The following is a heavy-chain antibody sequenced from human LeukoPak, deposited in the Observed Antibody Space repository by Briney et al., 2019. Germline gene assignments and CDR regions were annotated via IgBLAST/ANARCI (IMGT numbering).Heavy chain of an antibody. D-gene: IGHD2-2*02. CDR1: GGSFSGYY. CDR2: INHSGST. V-gene: IGHV4-34*01. J-gene: IGHJ5*02. CDR3: ARAFLGYCSSTSCYTGNWFDP. Sequence: PSETLSLTCAVYGGSFSGYYWSWIRQPPGKGLEWIGEINHSGSTNYNPSLKSRVTISVDTSKNQFSLKLSSVTAADTAVYYCARAFLGYCSSTSCYTGNWFDPWGQGTLVTVSS.